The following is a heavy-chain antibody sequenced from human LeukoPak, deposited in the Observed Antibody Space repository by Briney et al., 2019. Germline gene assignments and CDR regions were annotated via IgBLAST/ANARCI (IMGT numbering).Heavy chain of an antibody. CDR3: ASAWGVYDSSGYYLDY. D-gene: IGHD3-22*01. J-gene: IGHJ4*02. CDR2: INHSGST. CDR1: GGSFSGYY. V-gene: IGHV4-34*01. Sequence: PSETLSLTCAVYGGSFSGYYWSWIGQPPGKGLEWIGEINHSGSTNYNPSLKSRVTISVDTSKNQSSLKLSSVTAADTAVYYCASAWGVYDSSGYYLDYWGQGTLVTVSS.